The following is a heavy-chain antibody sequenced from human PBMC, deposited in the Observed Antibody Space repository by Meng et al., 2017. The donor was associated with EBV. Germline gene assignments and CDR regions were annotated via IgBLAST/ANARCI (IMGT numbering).Heavy chain of an antibody. J-gene: IGHJ4*02. CDR2: ISATSVDT. CDR3: NSGSHSPLDS. CDR1: GFSFSNYA. D-gene: IGHD1-26*01. Sequence: GQLLEAGGGLVQPGGSLRLSCAASGFSFSNYAMGWVRQAPGKGLEWVSGISATSVDTYYADSVKGRFAISRDNSKNTVTLHMNILRAEDTAIYYCNSGSHSPLDSWGQGTLVTVSS. V-gene: IGHV3-23*01.